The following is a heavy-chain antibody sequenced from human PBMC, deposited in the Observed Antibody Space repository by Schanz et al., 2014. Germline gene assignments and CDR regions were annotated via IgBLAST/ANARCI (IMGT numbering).Heavy chain of an antibody. D-gene: IGHD1-26*01. CDR2: ISVSSRTI. Sequence: EVQLVESGGGLIQPGGSLRLSCAASGFGFSSYSMNWVRQAPGKGLEWVSYISVSSRTIYYADSMKGRFTVSRDNAENALYLQMNSLRAEDTGLYFCARGGSGSHYRLDYWGQGTLVTVSS. J-gene: IGHJ4*02. V-gene: IGHV3-48*01. CDR1: GFGFSSYS. CDR3: ARGGSGSHYRLDY.